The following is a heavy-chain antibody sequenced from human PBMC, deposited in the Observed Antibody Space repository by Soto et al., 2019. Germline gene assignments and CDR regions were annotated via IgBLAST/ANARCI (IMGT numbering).Heavy chain of an antibody. J-gene: IGHJ5*02. D-gene: IGHD3-22*01. CDR3: AKAQGYYFDSGTYNWFDP. CDR2: VSGAGLIT. Sequence: EVQLSESGGGLVQPGGSLRLSCAASGFTFSNYAMSWVRQAPGKGLEWVSSVSGAGLITYYADSVRGRFTISRDNSRNTLCLQISSLRADDTGDYYCAKAQGYYFDSGTYNWFDPWGHGTLVIVSS. V-gene: IGHV3-23*01. CDR1: GFTFSNYA.